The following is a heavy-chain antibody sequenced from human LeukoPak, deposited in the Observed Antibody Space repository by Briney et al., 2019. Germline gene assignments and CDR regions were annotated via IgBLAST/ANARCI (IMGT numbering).Heavy chain of an antibody. Sequence: SETLSLTCTVSGGSISSYYWSWIRQPPGGGLEWIGYIYYGGGTNSSPSLKSRVTISLDTSKNQFSLKLNSVTAAQTAVYYCARHARANARDGYVDSWGQGTLVTVFS. D-gene: IGHD5-24*01. CDR3: ARHARANARDGYVDS. V-gene: IGHV4-59*08. J-gene: IGHJ5*01. CDR2: IYYGGGT. CDR1: GGSISSYY.